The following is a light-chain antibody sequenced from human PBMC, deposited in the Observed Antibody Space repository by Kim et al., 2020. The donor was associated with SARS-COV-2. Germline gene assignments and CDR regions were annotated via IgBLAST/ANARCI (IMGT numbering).Light chain of an antibody. CDR3: QHRRTWPLT. Sequence: LSPGPRATLSCRASQYIDNWLAWYQQKPGQVPRLLIYDASNRATGIPARFSGSGSGTDFTLTISSLEPEDFAVYYCQHRRTWPLTFGQGTKLEI. J-gene: IGKJ2*01. CDR1: QYIDNW. V-gene: IGKV3-11*01. CDR2: DAS.